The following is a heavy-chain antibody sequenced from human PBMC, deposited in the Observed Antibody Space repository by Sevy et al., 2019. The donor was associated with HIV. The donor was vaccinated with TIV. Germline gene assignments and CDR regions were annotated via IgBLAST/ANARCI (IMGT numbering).Heavy chain of an antibody. CDR1: GGTFSSYA. D-gene: IGHD2-15*01. Sequence: ASVKVSCKASGGTFSSYAISWVRQAPGQGLEWMGGIIPIFGTANYAQKFQGRVTITADESTSTAYMELSSLRSEDTAVYYCARRPEPYCSGGSCYLYFQHWGQGTLVTVSS. V-gene: IGHV1-69*13. CDR2: IIPIFGTA. J-gene: IGHJ1*01. CDR3: ARRPEPYCSGGSCYLYFQH.